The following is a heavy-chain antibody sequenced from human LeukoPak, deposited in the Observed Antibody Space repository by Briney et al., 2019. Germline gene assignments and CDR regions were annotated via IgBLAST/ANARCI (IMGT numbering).Heavy chain of an antibody. CDR1: GYSFTSYW. CDR2: IDPSDSYT. D-gene: IGHD3-10*01. J-gene: IGHJ3*02. CDR3: ARHITMVRGAGGDAFDI. Sequence: GASLRISCKGSGYSFTSYWISWVRQMPGKGLEWMGRIDPSDSYTNYSPSFQGHVTTSADKSISTAYLQWSSLKASDTAMYYRARHITMVRGAGGDAFDIWGQGTMVTVSS. V-gene: IGHV5-10-1*01.